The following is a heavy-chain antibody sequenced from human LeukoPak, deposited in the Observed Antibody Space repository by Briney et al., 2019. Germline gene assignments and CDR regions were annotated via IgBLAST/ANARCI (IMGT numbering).Heavy chain of an antibody. Sequence: LSETLSLTCTVSGGSASTYYWTWIRPPAGKGLEWIGRIYTTGSTNYNPSLKSRVTMSVDTSKNQFSLRLSSVSAADTAVYYCARAPLYVDVWGKGTTVTVSS. CDR1: GGSASTYY. V-gene: IGHV4-4*07. CDR3: ARAPLYVDV. J-gene: IGHJ6*03. CDR2: IYTTGST.